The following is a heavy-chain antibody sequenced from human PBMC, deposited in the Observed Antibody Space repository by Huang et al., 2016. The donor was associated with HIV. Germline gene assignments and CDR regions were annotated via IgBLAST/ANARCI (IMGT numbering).Heavy chain of an antibody. D-gene: IGHD3-3*01. J-gene: IGHJ4*01. CDR1: GFIFSDYW. V-gene: IGHV3-74*02. Sequence: EVELAESGGGSVRPGQSLRLSCVGSGFIFSDYWMHWVRQIPGKGGMWGVRIESDGSSTSYADSVKGRFTIYRDNARNTVYLQMSSLRVDDTAVYYCVRAREKGYDFWSGYRYWGQGAQVTVSS. CDR2: IESDGSST. CDR3: VRAREKGYDFWSGYRY.